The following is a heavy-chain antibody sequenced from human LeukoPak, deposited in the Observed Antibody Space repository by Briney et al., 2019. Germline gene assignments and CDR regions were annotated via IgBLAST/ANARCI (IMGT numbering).Heavy chain of an antibody. CDR3: ARGQRGYYREYYFDY. J-gene: IGHJ4*02. CDR1: GGSFSGYY. V-gene: IGHV4-34*01. CDR2: TNHSGIS. D-gene: IGHD3-3*01. Sequence: PSETLSLTCDVYGGSFSGYYWSWIRQPPRKGLEWIGETNHSGISNYNPSLKSRVTISVDTSKNQFSLKLSSVTAADTAVYYCARGQRGYYREYYFDYWGQGTLVTVSS.